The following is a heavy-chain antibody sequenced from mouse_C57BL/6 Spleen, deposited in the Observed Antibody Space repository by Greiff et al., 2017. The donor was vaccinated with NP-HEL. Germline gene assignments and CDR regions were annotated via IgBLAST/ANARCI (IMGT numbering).Heavy chain of an antibody. Sequence: EVQGVESGGDLVKPGGSLKLSCAASGFTFSSYGMSWVRQTPDKRLEWVATISSGGSYTYYPDSVKGRFTISSDNAKNTLYLQMSSLKSEETAMYYCARDSTYGGFAYWGQGTRVTVSA. CDR2: ISSGGSYT. J-gene: IGHJ3*01. CDR3: ARDSTYGGFAY. V-gene: IGHV5-6*01. CDR1: GFTFSSYG. D-gene: IGHD5-1*01.